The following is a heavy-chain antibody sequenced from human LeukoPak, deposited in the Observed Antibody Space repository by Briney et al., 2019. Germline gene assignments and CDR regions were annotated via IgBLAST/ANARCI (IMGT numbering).Heavy chain of an antibody. CDR3: ARAPYDSGGYYDYYFDY. V-gene: IGHV4-59*08. J-gene: IGHJ4*02. Sequence: PSESLSLTCTVSGGSISSYYWGWVRQPPGEGLEWVGYIYDSASTNHNPSLKSRVTISVDTSKNQFTLNLSSVTAADTAVYYCARAPYDSGGYYDYYFDYWGQGTLVTVSS. CDR1: GGSISSYY. CDR2: IYDSAST. D-gene: IGHD3-22*01.